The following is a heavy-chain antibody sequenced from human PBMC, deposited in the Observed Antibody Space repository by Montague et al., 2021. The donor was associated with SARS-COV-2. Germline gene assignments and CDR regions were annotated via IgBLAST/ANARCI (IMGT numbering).Heavy chain of an antibody. CDR3: ARQDAWAYCGDECYRGWFDS. V-gene: IGHV4-59*01. D-gene: IGHD2-21*01. CDR1: FGSISTYY. J-gene: IGHJ5*01. CDR2: IFYNGST. Sequence: ETLSLTCTVSFGSISTYYWGWIRQPPGKGLEWIGFIFYNGSTKYNPSLKRRVSISLDTSKNQFSLKLSSVTAADTAVYYCARQDAWAYCGDECYRGWFDSWGQGTLVTVSS.